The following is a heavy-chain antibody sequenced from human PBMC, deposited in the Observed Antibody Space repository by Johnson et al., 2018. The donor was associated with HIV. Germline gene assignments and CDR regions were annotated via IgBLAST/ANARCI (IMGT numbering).Heavy chain of an antibody. D-gene: IGHD1-26*01. J-gene: IGHJ3*02. Sequence: VQVVESGGGLVQPGGSLRLSCAASGFTFSSYWMHWVRQAPGKGLVWVSRIHSDGSSTSYADSVKGRFTIARDNAKNTLYLQMNSLRAEDTAVYYCARAWGGSYSAFDIWGQGTMVTVSS. CDR1: GFTFSSYW. CDR2: IHSDGSST. CDR3: ARAWGGSYSAFDI. V-gene: IGHV3-74*01.